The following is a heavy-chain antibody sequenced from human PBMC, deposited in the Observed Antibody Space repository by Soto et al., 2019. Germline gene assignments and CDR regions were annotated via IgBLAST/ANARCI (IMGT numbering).Heavy chain of an antibody. D-gene: IGHD2-8*01. J-gene: IGHJ4*02. Sequence: QVQLVQSGAEVKKPGASVKVSCKASGYTFTSYYMHWVRQAPGQGLEWMGIINPSGGSTSYAQKFQGSVTMTMDTSTSTFYMEQSSLRAEDTAVYYCARAGLGVSYYDYWGQGTLVTVSS. CDR3: ARAGLGVSYYDY. CDR1: GYTFTSYY. V-gene: IGHV1-46*01. CDR2: INPSGGST.